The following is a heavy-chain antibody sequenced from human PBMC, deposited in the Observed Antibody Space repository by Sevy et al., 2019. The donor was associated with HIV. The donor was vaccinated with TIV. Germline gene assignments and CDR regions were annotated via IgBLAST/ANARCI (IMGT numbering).Heavy chain of an antibody. CDR1: GI. V-gene: IGHV3-30*04. D-gene: IGHD3-22*01. J-gene: IGHJ4*02. CDR2: ITHDGVGK. CDR3: AGEGGSSGRCVYFHY. Sequence: GGSLRLSCAASGIMHWVRQAPGRGLAWVAGITHDGVGKYYLDSVKGRLIVSRDNSQTKVYLEINSLRTEDTAVYYCAGEGGSSGRCVYFHYWGLGTLVTVSS.